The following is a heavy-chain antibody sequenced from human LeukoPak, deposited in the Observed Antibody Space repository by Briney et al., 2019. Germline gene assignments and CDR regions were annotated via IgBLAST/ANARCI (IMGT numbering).Heavy chain of an antibody. CDR1: GFTVSSNY. J-gene: IGHJ5*02. V-gene: IGHV3-66*02. CDR2: IYSGGST. Sequence: GGSQRLSCAASGFTVSSNYMSWVRQAPGKGREWVSVIYSGGSTYYADSVKGRFTISRDNSKDTLYLQMNSVRAEDTAVYYCARGTYSFDWFDPWGQGTLVTVSS. D-gene: IGHD5-18*01. CDR3: ARGTYSFDWFDP.